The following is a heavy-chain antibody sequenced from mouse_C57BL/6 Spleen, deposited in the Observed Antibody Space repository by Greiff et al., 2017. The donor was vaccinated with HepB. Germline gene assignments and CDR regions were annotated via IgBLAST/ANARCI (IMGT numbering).Heavy chain of an antibody. D-gene: IGHD2-4*01. CDR3: ARLVYEYGFAY. J-gene: IGHJ3*01. CDR2: INPNNGGT. CDR1: GYTFTDYN. V-gene: IGHV1-18*01. Sequence: VQLKQSGPELVKPGASVKIPCKASGYTFTDYNMDWVKQSHGKSLEWIGDINPNNGGTIYNQKFKGKATLTVDKSSSTAYMELRSLTSEDTAVYYCARLVYEYGFAYWGQGTRVTVSA.